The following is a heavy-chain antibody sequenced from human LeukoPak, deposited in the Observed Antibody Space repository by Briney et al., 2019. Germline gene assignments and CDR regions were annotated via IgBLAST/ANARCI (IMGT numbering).Heavy chain of an antibody. D-gene: IGHD3-9*01. CDR2: FFYSGST. CDR1: GDSISRYY. J-gene: IGHJ6*03. CDR3: ARVLLTGKTGYYMDV. Sequence: SETLSLTCTVSGDSISRYYCSWIRQPPGKGLECIGYFFYSGSTNYNPSLKSRVTISVDTSKNQFSLKLTSVTAADTAMYYCARVLLTGKTGYYMDVWGKGNTVTVSS. V-gene: IGHV4-59*01.